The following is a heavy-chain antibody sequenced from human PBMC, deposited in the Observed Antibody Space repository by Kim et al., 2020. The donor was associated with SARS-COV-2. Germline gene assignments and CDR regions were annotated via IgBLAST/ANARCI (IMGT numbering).Heavy chain of an antibody. Sequence: GGSLRLSCAASGFTFSSYAISWVRQAPGKGLEWVSAISGSGGSTYYADSVKGRFTISRDNSKNTLYLQMNSLRAEDTAVYYCAKDLQQWLGIYYYYYGMDVWGQGTTVTVSS. V-gene: IGHV3-23*01. CDR1: GFTFSSYA. CDR2: ISGSGGST. CDR3: AKDLQQWLGIYYYYYGMDV. D-gene: IGHD6-19*01. J-gene: IGHJ6*02.